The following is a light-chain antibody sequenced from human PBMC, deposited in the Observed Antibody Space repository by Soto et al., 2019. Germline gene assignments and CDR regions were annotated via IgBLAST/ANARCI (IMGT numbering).Light chain of an antibody. V-gene: IGKV3-11*01. J-gene: IGKJ1*01. CDR1: QSVSSY. Sequence: EIVLTQSPATLSLSPGERATLSCRASQSVSSYLAWYQQKPGQAPRLLIYDASNRATGIPARFSGSGSGTDFTLTISRLEPEDFAVYYCQQRSNWPPWTFGQGTKVE. CDR2: DAS. CDR3: QQRSNWPPWT.